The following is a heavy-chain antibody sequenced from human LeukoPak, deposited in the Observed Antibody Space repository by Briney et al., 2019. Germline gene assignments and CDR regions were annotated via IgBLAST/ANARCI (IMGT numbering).Heavy chain of an antibody. CDR2: ISASGGNS. J-gene: IGHJ4*02. D-gene: IGHD1-1*01. V-gene: IGHV3-23*01. Sequence: GGSLRLSCEASGFTFSDSAMSWVRQASGRGLEWVSLISASGGNSYYADSVKGRFTVSRDSSKNTLQMNSLSADDTAMYYCVKHSGGVYGNSDYWGQGILVTVSS. CDR1: GFTFSDSA. CDR3: VKHSGGVYGNSDY.